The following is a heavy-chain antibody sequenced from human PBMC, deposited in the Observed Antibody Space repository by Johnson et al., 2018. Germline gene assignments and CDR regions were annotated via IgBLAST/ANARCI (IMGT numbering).Heavy chain of an antibody. J-gene: IGHJ3*02. D-gene: IGHD4-23*01. CDR1: GGSISSYY. Sequence: QVQLQESGPGLVKPSETLSLTCTVSGGSISSYYWSWIRQPPGKGLEWIGYIYYSGSTNYNPSLKSRVTISVDTSKNQFSLKLSSVTAADTAVYYRARDGRRTVGAFDIWGQGTMVTVSS. V-gene: IGHV4-59*01. CDR3: ARDGRRTVGAFDI. CDR2: IYYSGST.